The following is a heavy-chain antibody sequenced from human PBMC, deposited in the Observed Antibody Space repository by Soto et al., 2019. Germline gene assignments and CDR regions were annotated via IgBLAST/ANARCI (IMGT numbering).Heavy chain of an antibody. CDR3: ARGGGIAAAGTFGFWFDP. Sequence: SVKVSCKASGGTFSSYTISWVRQAPGQGLEWMGRIIPILGIANYAQKFQGRVTITADKSTSTAYMELSSLRSEDTAVYYCARGGGIAAAGTFGFWFDPWGQGTLVTVSS. CDR2: IIPILGIA. CDR1: GGTFSSYT. D-gene: IGHD6-13*01. J-gene: IGHJ5*02. V-gene: IGHV1-69*02.